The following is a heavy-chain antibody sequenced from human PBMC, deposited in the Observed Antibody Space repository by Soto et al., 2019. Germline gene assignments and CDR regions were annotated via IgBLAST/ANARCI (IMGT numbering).Heavy chain of an antibody. CDR3: ARVQQTLYYPDY. Sequence: HPGGSLRLSCAASGFTVSSNCMSWVRQAPGKGLEWVSVIYSGGSTYYADSVKGRFTISRDNSKNTLYLQMNSLRAEDTAVYYCARVQQTLYYPDYWGQGTLVTVSS. J-gene: IGHJ4*02. CDR2: IYSGGST. D-gene: IGHD3-22*01. V-gene: IGHV3-66*01. CDR1: GFTVSSNC.